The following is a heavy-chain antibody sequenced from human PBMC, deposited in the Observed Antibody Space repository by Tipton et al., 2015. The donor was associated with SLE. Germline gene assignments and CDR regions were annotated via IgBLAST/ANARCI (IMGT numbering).Heavy chain of an antibody. V-gene: IGHV3-7*01. CDR1: GFTFSTHW. CDR2: IKQDGSEK. CDR3: ARELSYYGMDV. J-gene: IGHJ6*02. D-gene: IGHD3-16*02. Sequence: SLRLSCTASGFTFSTHWMKWVRQAPGKGLEWVANIKQDGSEKYYVDSVKGRFTISRDNSKNTLYLQMNSLRAEDTAVYYCARELSYYGMDVWGQGTTVTVSS.